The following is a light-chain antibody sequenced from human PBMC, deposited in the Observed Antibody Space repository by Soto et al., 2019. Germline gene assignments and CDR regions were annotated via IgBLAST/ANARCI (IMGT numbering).Light chain of an antibody. CDR1: QRLLHSNGFNY. CDR3: MQALQSPRT. Sequence: DVVMTQSPLSLPVTPGEPASISCNSSQRLLHSNGFNYLAWYLQRPGQSPQLLIYLGSNRASGVPDRFSCGGSGTDFTLKISRVEAEDVGVYYCMQALQSPRTFGQGSKLEIK. V-gene: IGKV2-28*01. CDR2: LGS. J-gene: IGKJ2*01.